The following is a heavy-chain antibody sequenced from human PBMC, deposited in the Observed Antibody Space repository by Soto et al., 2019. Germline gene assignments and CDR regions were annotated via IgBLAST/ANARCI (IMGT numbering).Heavy chain of an antibody. CDR3: ARDGYSYGKLYDD. V-gene: IGHV1-18*01. CDR1: GYTFTSYG. D-gene: IGHD5-18*01. J-gene: IGHJ4*02. CDR2: ISAYNGNT. Sequence: QVQLGKSGAEGKKPGASVKVSCKASGYTFTSYGISWVRQAPGQGREWMGWISAYNGNTNYAPKLQGRVTMTTETPTSTAYMELRSLRSDDTAVYYCARDGYSYGKLYDDWGQGTLVTVSS.